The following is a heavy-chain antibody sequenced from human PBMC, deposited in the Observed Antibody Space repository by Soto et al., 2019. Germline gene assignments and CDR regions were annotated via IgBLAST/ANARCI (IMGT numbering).Heavy chain of an antibody. D-gene: IGHD2-21*01. V-gene: IGHV1-46*01. CDR2: INPNGGST. J-gene: IGHJ4*02. Sequence: QVQLVQSGAEVKKPGASVKISCKASGYTFMHYYIHWVRQAPGQGLEWMAIINPNGGSTNYAQKFQGRVTVTSDTSTTTVSMELNSLESDDTAVYFCARSLLQGDFWCQGTLVTVSS. CDR1: GYTFMHYY. CDR3: ARSLLQGDF.